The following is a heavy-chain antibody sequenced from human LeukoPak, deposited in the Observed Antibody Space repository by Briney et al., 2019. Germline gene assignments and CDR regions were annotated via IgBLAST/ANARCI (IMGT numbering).Heavy chain of an antibody. J-gene: IGHJ4*02. V-gene: IGHV4-30-2*01. D-gene: IGHD4-17*01. CDR1: GGPVNSGNYY. CDR3: ASGTTVTNFAY. Sequence: SETLSLTCTVSGGPVNSGNYYWSWIRQPPGKGLEWIGYIYHSDNTYYNPSLKSRVTISVDTSKNQFSLKLSSVTAADTAVYYCASGTTVTNFAYWGQGTLVTVSS. CDR2: IYHSDNT.